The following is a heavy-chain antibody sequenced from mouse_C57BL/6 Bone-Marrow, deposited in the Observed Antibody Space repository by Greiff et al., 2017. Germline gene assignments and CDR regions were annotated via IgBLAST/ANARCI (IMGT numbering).Heavy chain of an antibody. CDR3: ARGLLLRYFDV. J-gene: IGHJ1*03. D-gene: IGHD1-1*01. CDR2: INYDGSST. CDR1: GFTFSDYY. V-gene: IGHV5-16*01. Sequence: EVQVVESEGGLVQPGSSMKLSCTASGFTFSDYYMAWVRQVPEKGLEWVANINYDGSSTYYLDSLKSRFIISRDNAKNILYLQMSSLKSEDTATYYCARGLLLRYFDVWGTGTTVTVSS.